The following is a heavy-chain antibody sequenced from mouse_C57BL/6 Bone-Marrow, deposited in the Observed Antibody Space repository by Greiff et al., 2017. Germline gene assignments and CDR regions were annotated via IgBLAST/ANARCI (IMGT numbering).Heavy chain of an antibody. CDR1: GYTFTSYW. Sequence: VQLQQPGAELVKPGASVKVSCKASGYTFTSYWMHWVKQRPGQGLEWIGRIHPSDSDTNYNQKFKGKATLTVDKSSCPTYMQLRSLTSEDSAVYYCAIRLITTLVATTHYAMDYWGQGTSVTVSS. J-gene: IGHJ4*01. CDR3: AIRLITTLVATTHYAMDY. CDR2: IHPSDSDT. V-gene: IGHV1-74*01. D-gene: IGHD1-1*01.